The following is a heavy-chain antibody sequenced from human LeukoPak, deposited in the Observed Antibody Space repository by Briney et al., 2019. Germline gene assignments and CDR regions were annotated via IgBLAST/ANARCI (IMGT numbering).Heavy chain of an antibody. CDR2: ISGSGGST. D-gene: IGHD2-2*02. Sequence: GGSLRLSCAASGFTFSSYAMSWVRRAPGKGLEWVSAISGSGGSTYYADSVKGRFTISRDNSKNTLYLQMNSLRAEDTAVYYCATDGIVVVPAAISDAFDIWGQGTMVTVSS. J-gene: IGHJ3*02. CDR1: GFTFSSYA. CDR3: ATDGIVVVPAAISDAFDI. V-gene: IGHV3-23*01.